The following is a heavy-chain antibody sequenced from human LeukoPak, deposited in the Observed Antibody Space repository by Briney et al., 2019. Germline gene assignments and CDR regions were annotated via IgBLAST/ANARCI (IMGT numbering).Heavy chain of an antibody. CDR1: GGSISSSSYY. CDR3: ARDQYGGFDY. D-gene: IGHD4-23*01. J-gene: IGHJ4*02. CDR2: IYYSGST. V-gene: IGHV4-39*07. Sequence: PSETLSLTCTVSGGSISSSSYYWGWLRQPPGKGLEWIGSIYYSGSTYYNPSLKSRVTISVDTSKNQFSLKLSSVTAADTAVYYCARDQYGGFDYWGQGTLVTVSS.